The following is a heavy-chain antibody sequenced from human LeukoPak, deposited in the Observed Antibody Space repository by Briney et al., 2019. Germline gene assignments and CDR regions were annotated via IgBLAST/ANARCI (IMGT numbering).Heavy chain of an antibody. CDR1: GYTLTQLS. CDR2: FHPDDGET. J-gene: IGHJ4*02. V-gene: IGHV1-24*01. D-gene: IGHD3-3*01. CDR3: ATSPLWSADQHDY. Sequence: GASVKVSCKVSGYTLTQLSIHWVRQAPGKGLEWMGGFHPDDGETVYAQRFQGRVTMTEDTSTDTAYMELSSLRSDDTAVYYCATSPLWSADQHDYWGQGTLVIVSS.